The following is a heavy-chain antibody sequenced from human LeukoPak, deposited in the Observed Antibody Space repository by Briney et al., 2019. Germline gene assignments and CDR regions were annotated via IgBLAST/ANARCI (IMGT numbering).Heavy chain of an antibody. CDR1: GYTFTNYY. CDR2: IIPDSGGA. D-gene: IGHD2-2*01. J-gene: IGHJ4*02. Sequence: ASVTVSCKTSGYTFTNYYVHWVRQAPRQGLEWMGYIIPDSGGADYDQRFQGRVTMTRDKSISTVYMELSSLRSDDTAVYYCSTEDKYCGSANCGKYWGQGTPVTVSS. V-gene: IGHV1-2*02. CDR3: STEDKYCGSANCGKY.